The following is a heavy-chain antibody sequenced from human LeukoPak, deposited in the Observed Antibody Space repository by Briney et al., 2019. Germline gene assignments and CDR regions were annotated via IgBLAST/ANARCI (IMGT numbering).Heavy chain of an antibody. CDR3: ARDWYYCSGGSCYSSFDY. Sequence: ASVKVSCKASGYTLSDYYLHWVRQAPGQRLEWMGWINPNNGDTKFAQKFQGRVTMTRDTSINTAYMELSRLRPDDTAVYYCARDWYYCSGGSCYSSFDYWGQGSLVTVSS. CDR2: INPNNGDT. V-gene: IGHV1-2*02. J-gene: IGHJ4*02. D-gene: IGHD2-15*01. CDR1: GYTLSDYY.